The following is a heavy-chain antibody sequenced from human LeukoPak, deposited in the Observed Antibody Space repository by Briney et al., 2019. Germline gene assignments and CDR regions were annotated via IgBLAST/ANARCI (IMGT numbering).Heavy chain of an antibody. CDR2: IKQDGSDK. CDR3: ATYKNQLRTVYFDY. D-gene: IGHD1-1*01. CDR1: GFTFSSYA. Sequence: GGSLRLSCAASGFTFSSYAMSWVRQAPGKGLEWVANIKQDGSDKNYVDSVKGRFTISKDNAKNLLSLEMNGLRAEDTAVYYCATYKNQLRTVYFDYWGQGTLVTVSS. J-gene: IGHJ4*02. V-gene: IGHV3-7*02.